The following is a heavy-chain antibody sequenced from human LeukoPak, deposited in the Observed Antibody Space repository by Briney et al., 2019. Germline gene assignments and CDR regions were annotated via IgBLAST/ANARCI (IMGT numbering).Heavy chain of an antibody. CDR3: ARYCTSTSCAFEY. J-gene: IGHJ4*02. D-gene: IGHD2-2*01. CDR2: IWYDGSNK. CDR1: GFTFSSYG. V-gene: IGHV3-33*01. Sequence: PGRSLRLSCAASGFTFSSYGRHWVRQAPGKGLEWVAVIWYDGSNKYYADSVKGRFTISRDNSKNTLYLQMNSLRAEDTAIYYCARYCTSTSCAFEYWGQGTLVTVSS.